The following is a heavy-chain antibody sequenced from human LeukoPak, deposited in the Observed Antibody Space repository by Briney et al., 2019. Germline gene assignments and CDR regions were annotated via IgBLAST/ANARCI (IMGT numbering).Heavy chain of an antibody. CDR1: GFIVSSNY. V-gene: IGHV3-53*01. CDR3: ARGPDCGSISCSNSDGLDV. D-gene: IGHD2-2*01. CDR2: TYSGGNT. Sequence: QPGGSLRLSCAASGFIVSSNYMSWVRQAPGKGLEWVSVTYSGGNTYYADSVKGRFTISRDNSRNTLYLQMNNLRADDTAVYYCARGPDCGSISCSNSDGLDVWGKGTTVTVSS. J-gene: IGHJ6*04.